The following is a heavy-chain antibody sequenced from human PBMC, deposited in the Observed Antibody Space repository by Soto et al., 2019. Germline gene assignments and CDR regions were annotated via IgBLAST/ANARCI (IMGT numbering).Heavy chain of an antibody. CDR1: GFTFNNYA. D-gene: IGHD3-3*02. CDR2: ISGSGTST. Sequence: EVQLLDSGGRSVQPGGSLRLSCAASGFTFNNYAMTWVRQAPGKGLEWVSSISGSGTSTYYADSVRGRFIISRDNSKDTLYMQMNNLRAEDTAMYFCAKDRGPYASIWSTDWGQGTLVTVSS. J-gene: IGHJ4*02. V-gene: IGHV3-23*01. CDR3: AKDRGPYASIWSTD.